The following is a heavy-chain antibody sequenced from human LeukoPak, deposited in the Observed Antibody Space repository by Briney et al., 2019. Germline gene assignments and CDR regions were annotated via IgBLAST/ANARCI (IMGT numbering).Heavy chain of an antibody. CDR1: GFTFSDYY. CDR3: AKDARPKTMVRGVIPN. V-gene: IGHV3-11*01. CDR2: ISSSGSTI. J-gene: IGHJ4*02. D-gene: IGHD3-10*01. Sequence: PGGSLRLSCAASGFTFSDYYMSWIRQAPGKGLEWVSYISSSGSTIYYADSVKGRFTISRDNSKNTLYLQMNSLRAEDTAVYYCAKDARPKTMVRGVIPNWGQGTLVTVSS.